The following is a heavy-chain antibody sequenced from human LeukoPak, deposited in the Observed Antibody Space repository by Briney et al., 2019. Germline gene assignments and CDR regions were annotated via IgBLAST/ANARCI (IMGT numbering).Heavy chain of an antibody. CDR2: ISSSGSTT. V-gene: IGHV3-48*03. CDR3: AREAYDSSGYYSAADY. Sequence: PGGSLRLSCAASGFTFSSYEMNWVRQAPGKGLEWVSYISSSGSTTYYADSVKGRFTISRDNAKNSLYLQMNSLRAEDTAVYYCAREAYDSSGYYSAADYWGQGTLVTVSS. J-gene: IGHJ4*02. CDR1: GFTFSSYE. D-gene: IGHD3-22*01.